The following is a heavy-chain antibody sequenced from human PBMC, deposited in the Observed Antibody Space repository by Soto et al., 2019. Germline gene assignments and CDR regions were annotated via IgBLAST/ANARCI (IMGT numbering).Heavy chain of an antibody. Sequence: QVHLVESGGGLVKPGGSLRLSCAASEFTFSDYYMTWIRQAPGKGLEYVSYISSSGTYTKYAGSVKGRFSISRDYFLNSLYLQMNSLRAEDTAVYYCARLSGSGDGSFDMWGQGTMVTVSS. V-gene: IGHV3-11*05. CDR2: ISSSGTYT. CDR1: EFTFSDYY. J-gene: IGHJ3*02. D-gene: IGHD3-10*01. CDR3: ARLSGSGDGSFDM.